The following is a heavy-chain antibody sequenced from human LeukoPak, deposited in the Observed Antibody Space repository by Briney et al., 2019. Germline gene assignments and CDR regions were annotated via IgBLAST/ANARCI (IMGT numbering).Heavy chain of an antibody. CDR1: GYTFTSYG. J-gene: IGHJ4*02. CDR2: ISAYNGRT. Sequence: ASVKVSCKASGYTFTSYGIHWVRQAPGQGPEWMGWISAYNGRTNYGQRLQGRVTTTTDKSTSTVYMEMRSLKFDDTAVYYCARGNWNDPLRNWGQGTLITVSS. V-gene: IGHV1-18*01. D-gene: IGHD1-20*01. CDR3: ARGNWNDPLRN.